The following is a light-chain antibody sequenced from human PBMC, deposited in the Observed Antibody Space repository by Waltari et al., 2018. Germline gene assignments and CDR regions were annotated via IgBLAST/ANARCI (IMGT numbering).Light chain of an antibody. J-gene: IGLJ3*02. V-gene: IGLV2-14*03. Sequence: QSALTQPASVSGSPGQSITISCTGASSDVDRYNYVSWYQQYPGTAPKLIIYDVSNRPSGVSNRFSGSKSGNTASLTISGLQAEDEADYYCSSYTSSSTLVFGGGTKLTVL. CDR1: SSDVDRYNY. CDR2: DVS. CDR3: SSYTSSSTLV.